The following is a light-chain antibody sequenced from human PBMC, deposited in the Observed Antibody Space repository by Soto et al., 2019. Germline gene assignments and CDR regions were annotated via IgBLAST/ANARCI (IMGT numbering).Light chain of an antibody. CDR3: HQYGSSPST. CDR2: GAS. CDR1: QSVSNSF. J-gene: IGKJ1*01. Sequence: EIVLTQSPGTLSLSPGERATLSFSASQSVSNSFLAWYQQAPGQAPRLLMYGASSRATGIPDRFSGSGSGTDFTLTISRLEPEDFAVYFCHQYGSSPSTFGQGTKVDIK. V-gene: IGKV3-20*01.